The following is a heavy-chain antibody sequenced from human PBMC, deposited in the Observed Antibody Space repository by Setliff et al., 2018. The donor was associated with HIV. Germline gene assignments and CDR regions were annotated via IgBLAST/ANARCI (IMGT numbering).Heavy chain of an antibody. J-gene: IGHJ5*02. CDR2: INANTGNP. CDR3: ARDYNYASGTYNWFDP. D-gene: IGHD3-10*01. V-gene: IGHV7-4-1*02. CDR1: GYTFTTYG. Sequence: ASVKVSCKASGYTFTTYGVNWVRQAPGQGLEWMGWINANTGNPRYAPGFTGRFVFSLDTSATTAHLQINGLKTDDTAVYYCARDYNYASGTYNWFDPWGQGTLVTVSS.